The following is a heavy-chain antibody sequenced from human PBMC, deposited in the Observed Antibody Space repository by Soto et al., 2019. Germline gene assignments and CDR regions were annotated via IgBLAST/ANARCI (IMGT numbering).Heavy chain of an antibody. CDR1: GVSISNISYY. J-gene: IGHJ4*02. CDR2: IYYSGIT. Sequence: XSDTLSLTCTVSGVSISNISYYWGWIRRPPGKGLEWIGTIYYSGITYYNPSLKSRVTISVDTSKNQFSLKLTSVTAADTAVYYCARHGSNWGQGTLVTVSS. CDR3: ARHGSN. V-gene: IGHV4-39*01.